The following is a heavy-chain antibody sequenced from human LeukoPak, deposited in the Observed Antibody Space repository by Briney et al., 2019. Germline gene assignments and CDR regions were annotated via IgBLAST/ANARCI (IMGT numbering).Heavy chain of an antibody. V-gene: IGHV1-46*01. CDR1: GYTFIHYY. CDR3: ARDSLGVRGFDH. CDR2: VDPSGDIA. J-gene: IGHJ4*02. D-gene: IGHD2-8*01. Sequence: ASVTVSCKTSGYTFIHYYMHWVRQASGEGFEWMGIVDPSGDIATYAQKFRGRVTLTTDTSTSTFYMELSSLRSEDTAIYYCARDSLGVRGFDHWGQGTPVTVSS.